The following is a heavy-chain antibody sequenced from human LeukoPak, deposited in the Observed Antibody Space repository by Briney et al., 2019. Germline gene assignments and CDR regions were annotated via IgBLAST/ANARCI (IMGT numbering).Heavy chain of an antibody. CDR1: EFTFSSYA. D-gene: IGHD6-19*01. J-gene: IGHJ4*02. V-gene: IGHV3-64*01. CDR3: ARSYSSGWRYFDY. Sequence: GGSLRLSCAASEFTFSSYAMHWVRQAPGKGLEYVSAISSNGGSTYYANSVKGRFTISRDNSKNTLYLQMGSLRAEDMAVYYCARSYSSGWRYFDYWGQGTLVTVSS. CDR2: ISSNGGST.